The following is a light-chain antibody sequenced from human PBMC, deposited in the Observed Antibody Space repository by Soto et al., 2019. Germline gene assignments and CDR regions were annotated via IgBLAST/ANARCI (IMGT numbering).Light chain of an antibody. Sequence: QSALTQPASVSGSPGQSITISCSGTSRDVGAYNLVSWYQQPPGKAPKLLIYEVRNRPSGVSYRFSGSKSGNTASLTISSLLPEDEADYFCSAFSSRNTVVFGGGTQLTVL. CDR1: SRDVGAYNL. V-gene: IGLV2-14*01. J-gene: IGLJ2*01. CDR3: SAFSSRNTVV. CDR2: EVR.